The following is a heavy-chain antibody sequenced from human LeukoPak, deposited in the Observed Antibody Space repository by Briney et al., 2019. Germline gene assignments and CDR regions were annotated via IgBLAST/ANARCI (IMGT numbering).Heavy chain of an antibody. D-gene: IGHD4-17*01. J-gene: IGHJ4*02. V-gene: IGHV4-34*01. CDR3: ARGKTRYGDYVAWHY. CDR2: INHSGST. Sequence: SETLSLTCGVYGGSFSGYYWSWIRQPPGKGLEWIGEINHSGSTNYNPSLKSRDTISVDTSKNRFSLKLSSVTAADTGVYYCARGKTRYGDYVAWHYWGRGTLVTVSS. CDR1: GGSFSGYY.